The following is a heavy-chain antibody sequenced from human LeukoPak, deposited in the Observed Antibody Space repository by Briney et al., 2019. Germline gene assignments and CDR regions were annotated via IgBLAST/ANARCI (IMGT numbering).Heavy chain of an antibody. CDR2: ISGSGGST. D-gene: IGHD5-12*01. CDR3: AREVDSGYDYLSPPGY. Sequence: GGSLRLSCAASGFTFSNYAMSWVRQAPGKGLEWVSGISGSGGSTYYADSVKGRFTISRDNAKNSLYLQMNSLRAEDTAVYYCAREVDSGYDYLSPPGYWGQGTLVTVSS. J-gene: IGHJ4*02. CDR1: GFTFSNYA. V-gene: IGHV3-23*01.